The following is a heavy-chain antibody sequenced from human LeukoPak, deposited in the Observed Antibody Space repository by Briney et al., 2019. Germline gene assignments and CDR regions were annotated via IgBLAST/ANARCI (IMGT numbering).Heavy chain of an antibody. CDR2: IYPGDSDT. CDR1: GYSFTTYW. Sequence: RGESLKISCKGSGYSFTTYWIGWVRQMPGKGLEWMGNIYPGDSDTRYSPSFQGQVTISADKSITTAYLQWSSLRASDTAIYYRARRWYDSSGYSRHFDYWGQGTLVTVPS. V-gene: IGHV5-51*01. D-gene: IGHD3-22*01. J-gene: IGHJ4*02. CDR3: ARRWYDSSGYSRHFDY.